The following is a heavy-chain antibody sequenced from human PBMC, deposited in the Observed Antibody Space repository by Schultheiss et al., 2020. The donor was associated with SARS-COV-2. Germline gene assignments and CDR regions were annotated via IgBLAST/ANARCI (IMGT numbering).Heavy chain of an antibody. V-gene: IGHV4-31*11. CDR2: IYYTGST. Sequence: LSLTCAVYGGSFSGYYWSWIRQHPGKGLEWIGYIYYTGSTYYNPSLESRLTISLDTSKNQFSLSLSSVTAADTAVYHCARVIQGAGLYYIDQWGQGTLVTVSS. D-gene: IGHD1-26*01. J-gene: IGHJ4*02. CDR1: GGSFSGYY. CDR3: ARVIQGAGLYYIDQ.